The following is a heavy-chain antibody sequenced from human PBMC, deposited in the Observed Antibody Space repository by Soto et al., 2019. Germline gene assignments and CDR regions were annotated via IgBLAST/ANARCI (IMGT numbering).Heavy chain of an antibody. CDR3: ARRLGAYYYVSSSYWYDAFDI. CDR2: IYYSGST. V-gene: IGHV4-59*08. J-gene: IGHJ3*02. D-gene: IGHD3-22*01. CDR1: GGSISSYY. Sequence: SETLSLTCTVSGGSISSYYWSWIRQPPGKGLEWIGYIYYSGSTNYNPSLKSRVTISVDTSKNQFSLTLSSVTAADTAAYYCARRLGAYYYVSSSYWYDAFDIWGQGTMVTVSS.